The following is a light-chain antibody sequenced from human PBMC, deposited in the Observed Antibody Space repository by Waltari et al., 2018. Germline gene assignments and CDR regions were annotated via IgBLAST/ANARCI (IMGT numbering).Light chain of an antibody. CDR3: QQSYTTPMYS. J-gene: IGKJ2*01. Sequence: DIQMTQSPSSLAASVGDRVTITCRASQSISRYLNWYQQQPGKAPNLLIYGASTLRSGVPSRFSGSGSGTDFTLTISSLQPEDFAVYYCQQSYTTPMYSFGQGTKLEI. CDR1: QSISRY. CDR2: GAS. V-gene: IGKV1-39*01.